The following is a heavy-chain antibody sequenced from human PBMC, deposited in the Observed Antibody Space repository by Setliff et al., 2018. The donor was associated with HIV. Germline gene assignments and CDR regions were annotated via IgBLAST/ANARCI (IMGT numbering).Heavy chain of an antibody. CDR3: ARDEGVVAATETYYYNGLDV. V-gene: IGHV4-59*12. CDR2: SYSSGST. Sequence: SETLSLTCTVSGGSISSYYWSWIRQPPGKGLEWIGNSYSSGSTNYNPSLKSRVTISVDTSKNHFSLTLNSVTAADTAVYYCARDEGVVAATETYYYNGLDVWGQGTTVTVSS. CDR1: GGSISSYY. J-gene: IGHJ6*02. D-gene: IGHD2-15*01.